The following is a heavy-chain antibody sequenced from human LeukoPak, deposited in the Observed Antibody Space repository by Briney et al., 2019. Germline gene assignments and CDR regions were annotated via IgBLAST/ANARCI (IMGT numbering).Heavy chain of an antibody. CDR3: ARGDYFGSGTSFIDAFDI. D-gene: IGHD3-10*01. V-gene: IGHV3-7*01. J-gene: IGHJ3*02. CDR1: GFTFSSYW. Sequence: GGSLRLSCAASGFTFSSYWMSWVRQAPGKGLEWVANIKQYGSEKYYVDSVKGRFTISRDNAKNSLYLQMNSLRAEDTAVCYCARGDYFGSGTSFIDAFDIWGQGTMVTVS. CDR2: IKQYGSEK.